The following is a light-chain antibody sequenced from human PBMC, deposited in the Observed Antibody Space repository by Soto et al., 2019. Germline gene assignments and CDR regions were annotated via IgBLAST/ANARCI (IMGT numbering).Light chain of an antibody. CDR2: GAS. CDR1: QSVSSGY. V-gene: IGKV3-20*01. Sequence: EIVLTQSPGTLSLSLGERATLSCRASQSVSSGYLAWHQQKPGQAPRLLIYGASSRATGVPDRFSGSGSGTDFTLSISRLEPEDFAAYYCQQYGSQSWTFGQGTKVEIK. J-gene: IGKJ1*01. CDR3: QQYGSQSWT.